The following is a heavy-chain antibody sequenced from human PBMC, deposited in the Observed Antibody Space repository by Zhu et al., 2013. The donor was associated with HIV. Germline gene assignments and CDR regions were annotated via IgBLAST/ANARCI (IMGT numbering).Heavy chain of an antibody. D-gene: IGHD5-12*01. Sequence: QVQLVQSGAEVKKPGSSVTVSCKASGGTFNSYAINWVRQAPGQGLEWMGGIIPIFGTTNYAQKFEGRVTITADESTSTAYMGLSTLRPDDTAVYYCAKGRLEMATITPFDYWGQGTLLTVSS. CDR3: AKGRLEMATITPFDY. V-gene: IGHV1-69*12. CDR1: GGTFNSYA. J-gene: IGHJ4*02. CDR2: IIPIFGTT.